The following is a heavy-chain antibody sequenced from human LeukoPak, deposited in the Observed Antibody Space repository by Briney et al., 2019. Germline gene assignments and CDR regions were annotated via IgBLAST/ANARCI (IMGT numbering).Heavy chain of an antibody. J-gene: IGHJ3*02. V-gene: IGHV3-7*01. Sequence: PGGSLRLSCAASGFMFSSNWMSWVRQAPGRGLAWVANIKQDGSEKYYVDSVKGRFTISRDNARNSLYLQMNSLRAEDTAIFYCARVNPLMAPGAFDIWGQGTMVAVSS. CDR1: GFMFSSNW. CDR2: IKQDGSEK. D-gene: IGHD2-8*01. CDR3: ARVNPLMAPGAFDI.